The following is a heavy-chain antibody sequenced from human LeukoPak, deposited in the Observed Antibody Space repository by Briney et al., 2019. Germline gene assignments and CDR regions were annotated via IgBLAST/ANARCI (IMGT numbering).Heavy chain of an antibody. CDR1: GFTLSSYA. CDR2: ISGSGGST. CDR3: ARQLRFPYCFDY. D-gene: IGHD5-18*01. Sequence: GGSLRLSCAASGFTLSSYAMSWVRQAPGKGLEWVSAISGSGGSTYYADSVKGRFTISRDNSKNTLYLQMNSLRAEDTAVYYCARQLRFPYCFDYWGQGTLVTVSS. J-gene: IGHJ4*02. V-gene: IGHV3-23*01.